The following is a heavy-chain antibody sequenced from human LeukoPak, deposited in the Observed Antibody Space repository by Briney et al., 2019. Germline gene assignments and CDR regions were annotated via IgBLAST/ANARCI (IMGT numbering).Heavy chain of an antibody. J-gene: IGHJ3*02. CDR3: ARDRCSSTSCSLHDAFDI. D-gene: IGHD2-2*01. V-gene: IGHV1-69*13. CDR2: SIPIFGTA. CDR1: GGTFSSYA. Sequence: SVKVSCKASGGTFSSYAISWVRQAPGQGLEWMGGSIPIFGTANYAQKFQGRVTITADESTSTAYMELSSLRSEDTAVYYCARDRCSSTSCSLHDAFDIWGQGTMVTVSS.